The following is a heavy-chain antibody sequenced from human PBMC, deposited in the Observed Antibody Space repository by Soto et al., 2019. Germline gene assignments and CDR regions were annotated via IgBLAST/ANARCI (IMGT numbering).Heavy chain of an antibody. CDR3: AREGSFYCAFDI. CDR1: GYTFTGYY. CDR2: INPKSGGT. Sequence: ASVKVSCKASGYTFTGYYIHCVRQAPGQGPEWVGWINPKSGGTSYAQRFQGRVTITRDTSISAVYMELSGLRSDDTAVYYCAREGSFYCAFDIWGQGTMVTVSS. D-gene: IGHD3-10*01. J-gene: IGHJ3*02. V-gene: IGHV1-2*02.